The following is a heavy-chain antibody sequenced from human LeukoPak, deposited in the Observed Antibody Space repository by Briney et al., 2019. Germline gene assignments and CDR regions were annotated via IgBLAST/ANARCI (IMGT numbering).Heavy chain of an antibody. J-gene: IGHJ6*02. CDR2: IYYSGST. CDR1: GGSISSGGYY. V-gene: IGHV4-31*03. CDR3: ARDNNPGYYYYGMDV. Sequence: TSQTLSLTCTVSGGSISSGGYYWSWIRQHPGKGLEWIGYIYYSGSTYYNPSLKSRVTISVDTSKNQFSLKLSSVTAADTAVYYCARDNNPGYYYYGMDVWGQGTTVTVSS. D-gene: IGHD1-14*01.